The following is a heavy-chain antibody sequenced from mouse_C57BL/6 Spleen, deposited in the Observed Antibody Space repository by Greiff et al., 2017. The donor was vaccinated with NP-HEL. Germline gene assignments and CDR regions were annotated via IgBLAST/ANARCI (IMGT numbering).Heavy chain of an antibody. CDR3: ARPLNYYGSSYEYYYAMDY. D-gene: IGHD1-1*01. Sequence: EVKLVESGGGLVQPGGSLKLSCAASGFTFSDYYMYWVRQTPEKRLEWVAYISNGGGSTYYPDTVKGRFTISRDNAKNTLYLQMSRLKSEDTAMYYCARPLNYYGSSYEYYYAMDYWGQGTSVTVSS. J-gene: IGHJ4*01. V-gene: IGHV5-12*01. CDR1: GFTFSDYY. CDR2: ISNGGGST.